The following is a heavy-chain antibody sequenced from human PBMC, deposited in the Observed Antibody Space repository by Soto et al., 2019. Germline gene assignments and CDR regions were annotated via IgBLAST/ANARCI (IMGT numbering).Heavy chain of an antibody. Sequence: ASVKVSCKASGYTFTRYTMNWVRQAPGQRLEWMGWINPDNGNTKSSQKFQDRVTITRDTSASTAYMDLSSLRSEDTAVYYCARGIATGQLDPWGQGTLVTVSS. D-gene: IGHD2-15*01. J-gene: IGHJ5*02. V-gene: IGHV1-3*01. CDR2: INPDNGNT. CDR3: ARGIATGQLDP. CDR1: GYTFTRYT.